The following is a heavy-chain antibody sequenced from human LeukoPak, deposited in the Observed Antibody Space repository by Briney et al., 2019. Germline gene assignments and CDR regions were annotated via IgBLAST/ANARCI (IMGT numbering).Heavy chain of an antibody. V-gene: IGHV3-15*01. Sequence: PGGSLRLSCAASGFTFSNAWMSWVHQAPGKGLEWVGRIKSKTDGGTTDYAAPVKGRFTISRDDSKNTLYLQMNSLKTEDTAVYYCLYYYDSSGYYPLGYWGQGTLVTVSS. CDR1: GFTFSNAW. J-gene: IGHJ4*02. CDR3: LYYYDSSGYYPLGY. CDR2: IKSKTDGGTT. D-gene: IGHD3-22*01.